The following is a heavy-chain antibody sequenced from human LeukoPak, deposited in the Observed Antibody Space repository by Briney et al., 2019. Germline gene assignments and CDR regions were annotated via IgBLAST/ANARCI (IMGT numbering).Heavy chain of an antibody. CDR2: IYYSGST. Sequence: IGYIYYSGSTNYNPSLKSRVTISVDTSKNQFSLKLSSVTAADTAVYYCARYDWNDRRFDYWGQGTLVTVSS. CDR3: ARYDWNDRRFDY. J-gene: IGHJ4*02. V-gene: IGHV4-59*01. D-gene: IGHD1-1*01.